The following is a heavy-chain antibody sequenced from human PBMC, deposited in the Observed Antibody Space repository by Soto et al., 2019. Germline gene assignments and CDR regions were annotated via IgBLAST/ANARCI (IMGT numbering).Heavy chain of an antibody. Sequence: PSETLSLTCTVSGASISSSRSYWGWVRQPPGKGLEWIVSFYYTGGTYSTYYNPSLKSRVTISVDTSKSQFSLNLRPVTAADTAVYYCASPRQGNYDFLSGYYALDYWGQGTLVTVSS. CDR1: GASISSSRSY. J-gene: IGHJ4*02. D-gene: IGHD3-3*01. CDR2: FYYTGGT. CDR3: ASPRQGNYDFLSGYYALDY. V-gene: IGHV4-39*01.